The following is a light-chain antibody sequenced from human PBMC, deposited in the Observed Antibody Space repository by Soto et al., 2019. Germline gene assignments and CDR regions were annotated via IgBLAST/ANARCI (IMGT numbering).Light chain of an antibody. Sequence: LTQPRSVSRSPGQSVTVSCTGTSSDVGGYNFVSWYQQHPGKAPKLMIYDVNKRPSGVPGRFSGSKSGNTASLTISGLQAEDEADYYCCSYAGTYTHYVFGTGTKATVL. V-gene: IGLV2-11*01. CDR3: CSYAGTYTHYV. CDR1: SSDVGGYNF. CDR2: DVN. J-gene: IGLJ1*01.